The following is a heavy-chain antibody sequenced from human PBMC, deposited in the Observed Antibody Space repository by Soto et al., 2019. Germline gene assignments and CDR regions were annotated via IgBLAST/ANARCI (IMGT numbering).Heavy chain of an antibody. D-gene: IGHD2-15*01. CDR2: IIPIFGTA. CDR1: GGTFSSYA. Sequence: ASVKVSCKASGGTFSSYAISWVRQAPGQGLEWMGGIIPIFGTANYAQKFQGRVTITADKSTSTAYMELSSLRSEDTAVYYCARAPQSPRYGSGGSCYYYWYLDLWGRGTMVTVSS. J-gene: IGHJ2*01. V-gene: IGHV1-69*06. CDR3: ARAPQSPRYGSGGSCYYYWYLDL.